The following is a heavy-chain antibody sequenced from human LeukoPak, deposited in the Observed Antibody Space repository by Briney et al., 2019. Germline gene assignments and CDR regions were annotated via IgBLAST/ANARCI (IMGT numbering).Heavy chain of an antibody. Sequence: ASETLCLTCGVSGASFGGYYWTWIRQPPGKGLEWIGEINHSGGTNYNPSLKSRVTISVDTSKKQFSLKLRSVTAEDTAVYYCATDRYYGSGSYYKFDYWGQGTLVTVSS. J-gene: IGHJ4*02. D-gene: IGHD3-10*01. CDR1: GASFGGYY. CDR3: ATDRYYGSGSYYKFDY. V-gene: IGHV4-34*01. CDR2: INHSGGT.